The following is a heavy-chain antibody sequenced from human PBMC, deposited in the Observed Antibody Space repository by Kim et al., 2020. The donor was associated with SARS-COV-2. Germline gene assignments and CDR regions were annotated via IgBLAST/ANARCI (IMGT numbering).Heavy chain of an antibody. V-gene: IGHV3-48*02. J-gene: IGHJ6*02. CDR1: GFNFNSYS. D-gene: IGHD3-10*01. CDR3: ARCPLSMTMVRGMITTTLSYYYNMDA. CDR2: ISGSSTTM. Sequence: GGSLRLSCEVSGFNFNSYSMNWVRQAPVKGLEWVSYISGSSTTMYYADSVRGRFTISRDNAKNSLFLQMNSLRDEDTAVYYCARCPLSMTMVRGMITTTLSYYYNMDAWGQGTTVTVSS.